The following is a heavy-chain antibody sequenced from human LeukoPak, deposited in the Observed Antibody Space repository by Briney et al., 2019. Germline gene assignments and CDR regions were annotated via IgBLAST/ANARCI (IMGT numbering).Heavy chain of an antibody. V-gene: IGHV4-39*07. CDR1: GGSISSSSYY. CDR3: ARAVTAMVTSSTWFDP. J-gene: IGHJ5*02. CDR2: IYYSGST. D-gene: IGHD5-18*01. Sequence: SETLSLTCTVSGGSISSSSYYWGWIRQPPGKGLEWIGSIYYSGSTYYNPSLKSRVTISVDTSKNQFSLKLSSVTAADTAVYYCARAVTAMVTSSTWFDPWGQGTLVTVSS.